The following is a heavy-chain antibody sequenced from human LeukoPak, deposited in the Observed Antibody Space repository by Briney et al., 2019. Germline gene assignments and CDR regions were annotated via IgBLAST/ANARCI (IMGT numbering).Heavy chain of an antibody. CDR3: AKDARRTSGWYFFDY. D-gene: IGHD6-19*01. CDR1: GFAFSSQA. Sequence: SGGSLRLSCAASGFAFSSQAMGWVRQAPGKGLEWVSVISDSSSITYYADSVKGRFTISRDNSKNILFLQMNSLRAEDTAVYYCAKDARRTSGWYFFDYWGQGTLVTVSS. V-gene: IGHV3-23*01. J-gene: IGHJ4*02. CDR2: ISDSSSIT.